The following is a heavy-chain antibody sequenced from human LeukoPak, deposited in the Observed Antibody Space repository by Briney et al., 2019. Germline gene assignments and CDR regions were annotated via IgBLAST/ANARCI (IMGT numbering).Heavy chain of an antibody. CDR1: GFTFSSYG. D-gene: IGHD6-6*01. CDR3: AKDWSIAARRCYFDY. Sequence: PGGSLRLSCAASGFTFSSYGMHWARQAPGKGLEWVAFIRYDGSNKYYADSVKGRFTISRDNSKNTLYLQMNSLRAEDTAVYYCAKDWSIAARRCYFDYWGLGTLVTVSS. CDR2: IRYDGSNK. J-gene: IGHJ4*02. V-gene: IGHV3-30*02.